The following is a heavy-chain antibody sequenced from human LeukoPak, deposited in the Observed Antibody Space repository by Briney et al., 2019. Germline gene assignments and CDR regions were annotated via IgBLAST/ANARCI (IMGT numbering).Heavy chain of an antibody. J-gene: IGHJ2*01. CDR1: GGTFSSYA. CDR3: ASPPRIAAAGWYFDL. CDR2: IIPLFVTA. D-gene: IGHD6-13*01. Sequence: SVKSSCEASGGTFSSYAISWVREAPGQGLEWMGGIIPLFVTANYAQKFQGRVTLTTDEYMSTAYMELSSLSSEDTAVYYCASPPRIAAAGWYFDLWGRGTLVTVSS. V-gene: IGHV1-69*05.